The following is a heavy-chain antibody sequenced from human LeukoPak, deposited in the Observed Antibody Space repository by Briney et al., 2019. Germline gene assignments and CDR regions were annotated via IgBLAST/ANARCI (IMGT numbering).Heavy chain of an antibody. J-gene: IGHJ4*02. D-gene: IGHD3-10*01. CDR1: GGTFSNAW. Sequence: GETLTLSCAVSGGTFSNAWKSWIWIAQGTGQGLVGSRKIKTDGGTTAYAQEVKGKFTISRDDSIITLYLQRNSLKTEDAAVYYCTTDRWCRELLMWGQGTLVTVSS. CDR3: TTDRWCRELLM. V-gene: IGHV3-15*01. CDR2: RKIKTDGGTT.